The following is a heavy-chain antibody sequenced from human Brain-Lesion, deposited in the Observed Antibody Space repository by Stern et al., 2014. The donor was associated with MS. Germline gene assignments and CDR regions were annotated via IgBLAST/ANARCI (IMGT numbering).Heavy chain of an antibody. Sequence: EVQLVQSGGGSVQPGGYLRLACAASGFTFSDHYMDWVRQSPRKGLEWVGRIRNIANSYTTEYAASVKGRFTIWRDDSQNSMYLHMNSLKTEDTAVYYCIRPLVGSTRGFEYWGQGTLVTVSS. V-gene: IGHV3-72*01. CDR3: IRPLVGSTRGFEY. CDR1: GFTFSDHY. CDR2: IRNIANSYTT. D-gene: IGHD2-8*02. J-gene: IGHJ4*02.